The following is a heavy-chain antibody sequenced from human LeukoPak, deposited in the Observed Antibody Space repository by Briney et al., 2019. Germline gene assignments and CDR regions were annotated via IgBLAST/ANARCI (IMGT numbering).Heavy chain of an antibody. V-gene: IGHV1-69*04. CDR2: IVPILGIA. D-gene: IGHD2-2*01. J-gene: IGHJ6*02. CDR3: ARDLRVVEALYYYYGMDV. CDR1: GGTFSSYA. Sequence: ASVKVSCKASGGTFSSYAIGWVRQAPGQGLEWMGRIVPILGIANYAQKFQGRVTITADKSTSTAYMELSSLRSEDTAVYYCARDLRVVEALYYYYGMDVWGQGTTVTVSS.